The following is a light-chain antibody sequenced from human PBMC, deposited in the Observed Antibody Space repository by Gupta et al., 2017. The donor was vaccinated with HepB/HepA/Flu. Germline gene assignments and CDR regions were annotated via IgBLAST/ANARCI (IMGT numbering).Light chain of an antibody. J-gene: IGLJ3*02. V-gene: IGLV1-44*01. CDR1: SSNIGSNT. CDR3: AAGDDSRNGWV. CDR2: SYN. Sequence: SVLTQPPSASGTPGQRVTITCSGSSSNIGSNTVNWYQQLPGTAPKLLIYSYNQRPSGLPARFSGSKSGTSASLATTWLQAEDEADYYCAAGDDSRNGWVFGGGTKLTVL.